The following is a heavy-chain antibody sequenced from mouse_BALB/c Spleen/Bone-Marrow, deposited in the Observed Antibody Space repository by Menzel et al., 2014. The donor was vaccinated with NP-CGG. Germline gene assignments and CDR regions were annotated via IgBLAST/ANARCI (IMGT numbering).Heavy chain of an antibody. Sequence: EVKLVESGPDLVKPSQSLSLTCTVTGYSITNGYGWHWIRQFPGNKLEWMGYIHYSGNTNYNPSLESRVSITRDTSKNQFFLQLNSVTTDDTATYYCVRETTVVADFDYWGQGTTLTVSS. V-gene: IGHV3-1*02. CDR1: GYSITNGYG. CDR2: IHYSGNT. D-gene: IGHD1-1*01. CDR3: VRETTVVADFDY. J-gene: IGHJ2*01.